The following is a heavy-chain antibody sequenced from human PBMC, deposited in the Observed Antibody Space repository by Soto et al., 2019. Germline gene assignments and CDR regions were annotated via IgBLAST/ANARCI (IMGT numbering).Heavy chain of an antibody. J-gene: IGHJ4*02. CDR3: AKVGDPVAFPSNPYYFDY. Sequence: GGSLRLSCAASGFTFSSYAMSWVRQAPGKGLEWVSAISGSGGSTYYADSVKGRFTISRDNSKNTLYLQMNSLRAEDTAVYYCAKVGDPVAFPSNPYYFDYWGQGTLVTVSS. D-gene: IGHD6-19*01. CDR1: GFTFSSYA. V-gene: IGHV3-23*01. CDR2: ISGSGGST.